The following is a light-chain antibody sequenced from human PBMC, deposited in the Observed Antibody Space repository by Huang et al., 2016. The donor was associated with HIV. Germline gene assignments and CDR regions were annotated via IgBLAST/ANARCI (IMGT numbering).Light chain of an antibody. Sequence: EIVMTQSPVTLSVSPGERATLSCRASQSVGSNLAWYQHKPGQEPRLRVYGASARATGIPARFSGSGSGTEFSLTISSLQSEDFAIYYCQQYDDWPRGFTFGPGTKVDIK. V-gene: IGKV3-15*01. CDR2: GAS. J-gene: IGKJ3*01. CDR3: QQYDDWPRGFT. CDR1: QSVGSN.